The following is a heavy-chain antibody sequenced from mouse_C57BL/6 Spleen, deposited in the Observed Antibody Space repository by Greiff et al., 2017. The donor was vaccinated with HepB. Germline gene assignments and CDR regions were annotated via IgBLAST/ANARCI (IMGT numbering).Heavy chain of an antibody. CDR2: IDPSDSYT. V-gene: IGHV1-69*01. Sequence: QVQLQQPGAELVMPGASVKLSCKASGYTFTSYWMHWVKQRPGQGLEWIGEIDPSDSYTNYNQKFKGKSTLTVDKSSSTAYMQLSSLTSEDYAVYYCQRTCYSGSRRLWGERTL. CDR1: GYTFTSYW. D-gene: IGHD1-1*01. J-gene: IGHJ3*01. CDR3: QRTCYSGSRRL.